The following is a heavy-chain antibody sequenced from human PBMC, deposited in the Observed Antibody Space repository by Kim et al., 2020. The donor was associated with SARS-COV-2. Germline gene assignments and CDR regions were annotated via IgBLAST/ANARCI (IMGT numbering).Heavy chain of an antibody. J-gene: IGHJ4*02. V-gene: IGHV1-69*04. Sequence: FQGRVTITADKSTSTAYMELSSLRSEDTAVYYCARDRTYDILTGYHYFDYWGQGTLVTVSS. CDR3: ARDRTYDILTGYHYFDY. D-gene: IGHD3-9*01.